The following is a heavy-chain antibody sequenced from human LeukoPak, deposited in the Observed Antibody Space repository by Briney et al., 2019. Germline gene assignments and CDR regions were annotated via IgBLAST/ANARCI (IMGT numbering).Heavy chain of an antibody. D-gene: IGHD3-9*01. CDR3: ARDKRDILTGYFRSNWFDP. Sequence: GRSLRLSCAASGFTFSSYAMHWVRQAPGKGLEWVAVISYDGSNRYYADSVKGRFTISRDNSKNTLYLQMNSVRAEDTAVYYCARDKRDILTGYFRSNWFDPWGQGTLVTVSS. V-gene: IGHV3-30-3*01. J-gene: IGHJ5*02. CDR1: GFTFSSYA. CDR2: ISYDGSNR.